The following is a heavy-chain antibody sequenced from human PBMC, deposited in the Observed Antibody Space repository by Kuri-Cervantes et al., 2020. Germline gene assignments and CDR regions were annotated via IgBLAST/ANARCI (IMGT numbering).Heavy chain of an antibody. D-gene: IGHD1-20*01. V-gene: IGHV2-70D*14. CDR1: GFSLSSDTVG. CDR3: ARKILTGPFDY. CDR2: IDWDDDK. J-gene: IGHJ4*02. Sequence: SGPTLVKPTETLTLTCTVSGFSLSSDTVGVSWIRQPPGKALEWLARIDWDDDKFYSTSLKTRLTISKDTSKNQVVLTMTNMDPVDTGTYYCARKILTGPFDYWGQGTLVTVSS.